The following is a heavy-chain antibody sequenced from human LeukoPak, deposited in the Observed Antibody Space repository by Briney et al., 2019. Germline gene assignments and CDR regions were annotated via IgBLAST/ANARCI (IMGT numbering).Heavy chain of an antibody. V-gene: IGHV5-51*01. CDR2: IYPGDSDT. Sequence: GESLKISCKGSGYTFSNYWIAWVRQKPGKGLEWMRIIYPGDSDTRYSPSFQGQVTISVDKSISTAYLQWPSLKASDTAMYYCAKVWSANIVGRPGVLKYFDYWGQGTLVTVPS. J-gene: IGHJ4*02. CDR3: AKVWSANIVGRPGVLKYFDY. D-gene: IGHD2-21*01. CDR1: GYTFSNYW.